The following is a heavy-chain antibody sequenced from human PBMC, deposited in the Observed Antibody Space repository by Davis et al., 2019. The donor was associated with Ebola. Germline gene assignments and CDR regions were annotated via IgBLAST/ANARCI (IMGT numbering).Heavy chain of an antibody. CDR2: IIPIFGTA. J-gene: IGHJ1*01. Sequence: SVKVSCKASGGTFSSYAISWVRQAPGQGLEWMGGIIPIFGTANYAQKFQGRVTITADKSTSTACMELSSLRSEDTAVYYCARGPVVVAATRPGYFQHWGQGTLVTVSS. D-gene: IGHD2-15*01. CDR1: GGTFSSYA. CDR3: ARGPVVVAATRPGYFQH. V-gene: IGHV1-69*06.